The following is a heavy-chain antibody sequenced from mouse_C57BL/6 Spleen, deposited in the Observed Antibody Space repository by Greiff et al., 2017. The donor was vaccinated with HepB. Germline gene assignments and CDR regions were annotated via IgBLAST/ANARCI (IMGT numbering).Heavy chain of an antibody. CDR3: ARPDYYGSGNFDY. J-gene: IGHJ2*01. CDR2: ISSGSSTI. Sequence: EVKVVESGGGLVKPGGSLKLSCAASGFTFSDYGMHWVRQAPEKGLEWVAYISSGSSTIYYADTVKGRFTISRDNAKNTLFRQMTSLRSEDTAMYYCARPDYYGSGNFDYWGQGTTLTVSS. D-gene: IGHD1-1*01. V-gene: IGHV5-17*01. CDR1: GFTFSDYG.